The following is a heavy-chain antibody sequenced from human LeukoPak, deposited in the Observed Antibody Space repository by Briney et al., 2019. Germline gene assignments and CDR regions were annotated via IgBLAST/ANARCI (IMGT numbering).Heavy chain of an antibody. CDR2: IYSGGST. D-gene: IGHD3-10*01. V-gene: IGHV3-53*01. CDR3: ARDRGAPGYFDY. Sequence: GSLRLSCAASGFTVSSNYMSWVRQAPGKGLEWVSVIYSGGSTYYADSVKGRFTNSRDNSKNTLYPQMNSLRAEDTAVYYCARDRGAPGYFDYWGQGTLVTVSS. CDR1: GFTVSSNY. J-gene: IGHJ4*02.